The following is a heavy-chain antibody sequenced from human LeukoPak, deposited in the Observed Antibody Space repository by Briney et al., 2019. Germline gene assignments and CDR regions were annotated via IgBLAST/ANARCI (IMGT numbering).Heavy chain of an antibody. CDR3: TTWSSQFDY. Sequence: GGSLRLSCAASGFTFSDAWMTWVHQAPGKGLECVGFIQSRTDGGTTDSAAPVKGRFSVSRDDSKNMLYLQMNSLQSEDTAVYYCTTWSSQFDYWGQGTLVTVSS. D-gene: IGHD6-6*01. J-gene: IGHJ4*02. CDR1: GFTFSDAW. CDR2: IQSRTDGGTT. V-gene: IGHV3-15*01.